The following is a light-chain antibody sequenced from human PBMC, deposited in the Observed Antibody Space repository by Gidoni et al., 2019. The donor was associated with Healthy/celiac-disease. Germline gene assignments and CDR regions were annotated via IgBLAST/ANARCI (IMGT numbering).Light chain of an antibody. J-gene: IGLJ2*01. CDR3: QSYDSSLCVV. V-gene: IGLV1-40*01. CDR1: SSNIGAGYD. Sequence: QSVLTQPPSVSGAPGQRVTISGTGSSSNIGAGYDVHWYQQLPGTAPKLLIYGNSNRPSGVPDRFSGSKSGTSASLAITGLQAEDEADYYCQSYDSSLCVVFGGGTKLTVL. CDR2: GNS.